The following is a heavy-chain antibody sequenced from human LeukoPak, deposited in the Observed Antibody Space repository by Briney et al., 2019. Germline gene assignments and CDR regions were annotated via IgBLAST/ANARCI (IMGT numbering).Heavy chain of an antibody. CDR1: GFTFSSYS. V-gene: IGHV3-48*02. CDR2: IISSSSTI. J-gene: IGHJ6*02. D-gene: IGHD6-13*01. Sequence: HTGGSLRLSCAASGFTFSSYSMNWVRKAPGKGLDWVSYIISSSSTIYYADSVKGRFTISRDNAKNSLSLQMNSLRDEDTAVYYCARDRWGAAADPWYYDMDVWGQGTTVTVSS. CDR3: ARDRWGAAADPWYYDMDV.